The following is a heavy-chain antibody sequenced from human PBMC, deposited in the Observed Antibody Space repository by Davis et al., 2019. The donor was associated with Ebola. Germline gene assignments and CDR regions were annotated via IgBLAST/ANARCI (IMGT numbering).Heavy chain of an antibody. CDR2: IRAGGDTT. Sequence: GESLKISCAASGFTFSNYAMSWVRQAPGKGLEWVSGIRAGGDTTYYADSVKGRFTISRDNAKNSLYLQMNSLRAEDTAVYYCARDGVENWFDPWGQGTLVTVSS. D-gene: IGHD3-10*01. J-gene: IGHJ5*02. CDR1: GFTFSNYA. CDR3: ARDGVENWFDP. V-gene: IGHV3-23*01.